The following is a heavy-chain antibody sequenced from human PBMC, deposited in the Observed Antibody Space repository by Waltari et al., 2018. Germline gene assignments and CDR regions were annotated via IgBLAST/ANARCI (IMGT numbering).Heavy chain of an antibody. CDR1: GYTFTSYG. CDR2: ISAYNGNT. J-gene: IGHJ4*02. CDR3: ARAALNYGDYGALDY. V-gene: IGHV1-18*01. Sequence: QVQLVQSGAEVKKPGASVKVSCKASGYTFTSYGISWVRQATGQGLEWMGWISAYNGNTTNDQNLKGRVTRTTATSTSTAYMGLRSLRSDDTAVYYCARAALNYGDYGALDYWGQGTLVTVSS. D-gene: IGHD4-17*01.